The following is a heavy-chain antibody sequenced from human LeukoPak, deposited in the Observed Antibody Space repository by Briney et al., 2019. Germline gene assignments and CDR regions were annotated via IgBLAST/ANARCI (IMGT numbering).Heavy chain of an antibody. D-gene: IGHD6-19*01. J-gene: IGHJ4*02. V-gene: IGHV3-9*01. CDR1: GFTFDDYA. Sequence: GGSLRLSCAASGFTFDDYAMHWVRQAPEKGLEWVSGISWNSGSIGYADSVKGRFTISRDNAKNSLYLQMNSLRAEDTALYYGAKGKSIAVAGTQMDYWGQGTLVTVSS. CDR2: ISWNSGSI. CDR3: AKGKSIAVAGTQMDY.